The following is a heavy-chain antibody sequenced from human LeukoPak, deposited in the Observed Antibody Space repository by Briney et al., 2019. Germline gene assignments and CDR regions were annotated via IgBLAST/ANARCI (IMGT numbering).Heavy chain of an antibody. CDR1: GFTFSSYS. CDR2: ISSSSSTI. D-gene: IGHD3-16*02. J-gene: IGHJ4*02. Sequence: GGSLRLSCAASGFTFSSYSMNWVRQAPGKGLEWVSYISSSSSTIYYADSVKGRFTISRDNAKNSLYLQMNSRRAEDTAVYYCARDQGDYVWGSYRPTPFDYWGQGTLVTVSS. CDR3: ARDQGDYVWGSYRPTPFDY. V-gene: IGHV3-48*01.